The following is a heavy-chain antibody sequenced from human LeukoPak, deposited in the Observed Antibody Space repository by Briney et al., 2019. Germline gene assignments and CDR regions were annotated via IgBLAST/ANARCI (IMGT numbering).Heavy chain of an antibody. CDR1: GFTFGDYA. CDR2: IRSKANGGTT. J-gene: IGHJ4*02. CDR3: TRNGGDGYNLGY. Sequence: RTGGSLRLSCTASGFTFGDYAMSWVRQAPGKGLEWVGFIRSKANGGTTEYAASVKVRFTISRDYSKSIAYLQMNSLKTEDTAVYYCTRNGGDGYNLGYWGQGTLVTVSS. V-gene: IGHV3-49*04. D-gene: IGHD5-24*01.